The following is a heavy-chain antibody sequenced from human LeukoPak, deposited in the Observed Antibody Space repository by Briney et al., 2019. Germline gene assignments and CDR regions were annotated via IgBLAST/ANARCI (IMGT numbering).Heavy chain of an antibody. Sequence: ASVKVSCKASGYTFTSYGISWVRQGPGQGLEWMGWISAYNGDTNYAQKLQGRATMTTDTSTTTAYMELRSLRSDDTAVYYCARGLAVGATFQHWGQGTLVTVSS. V-gene: IGHV1-18*01. J-gene: IGHJ1*01. CDR1: GYTFTSYG. D-gene: IGHD1-26*01. CDR3: ARGLAVGATFQH. CDR2: ISAYNGDT.